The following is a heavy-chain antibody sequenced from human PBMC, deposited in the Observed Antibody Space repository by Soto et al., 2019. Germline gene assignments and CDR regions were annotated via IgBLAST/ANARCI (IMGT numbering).Heavy chain of an antibody. Sequence: GGSLRLSCAASGFTFSNFWMSWVRQAPGKGLEWVANIKQDGSDKYYVDSVKGRFTISRDNAKNSLYLQMNSLRAEDTAVYYCARDWRIDYWGQGTLVTVSS. CDR1: GFTFSNFW. CDR3: ARDWRIDY. CDR2: IKQDGSDK. J-gene: IGHJ4*02. V-gene: IGHV3-7*01.